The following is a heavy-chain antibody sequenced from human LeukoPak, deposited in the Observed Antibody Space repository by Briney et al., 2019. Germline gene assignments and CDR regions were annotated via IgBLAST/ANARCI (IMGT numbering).Heavy chain of an antibody. V-gene: IGHV3-48*04. Sequence: GGSLRLSCAASGFTFSSYSMNWVRQAPGKGLEWVSYISSSSNTIYYADSVKGRFTISRDNAENSLYLQMNSLRAEDTAVYYCAREGDRSSDSSGSYPLDSWGQGTLVTVSS. CDR3: AREGDRSSDSSGSYPLDS. CDR1: GFTFSSYS. D-gene: IGHD1-26*01. CDR2: ISSSSNTI. J-gene: IGHJ4*02.